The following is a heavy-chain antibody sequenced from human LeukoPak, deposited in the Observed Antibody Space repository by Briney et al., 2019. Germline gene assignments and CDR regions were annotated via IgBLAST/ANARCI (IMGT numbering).Heavy chain of an antibody. V-gene: IGHV4-59*01. Sequence: AETLSLTCTVSGGSISSYYWSWIRQPPGKGLEWIGYIYYSGSTNYNPSLKSRVTISVDTSKNQFSLKLSSVTAADTAVYYCAREEAVSTYYFDYWGQGTLVTVSS. CDR1: GGSISSYY. CDR3: AREEAVSTYYFDY. D-gene: IGHD2-8*01. J-gene: IGHJ4*02. CDR2: IYYSGST.